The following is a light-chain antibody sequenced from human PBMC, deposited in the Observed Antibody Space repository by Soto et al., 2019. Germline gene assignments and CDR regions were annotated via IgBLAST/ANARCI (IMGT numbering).Light chain of an antibody. CDR3: SSYTSSNTLYV. Sequence: QSVLTQPASVSGSPGQSITISCTGTSSDVGGYYYVSWYQHHPGKAPKLMIYQVSNRPSGVSNRFSGSKSGNTASLTISGLQAEDEADYYCSSYTSSNTLYVFGTGTKV. J-gene: IGLJ1*01. V-gene: IGLV2-14*01. CDR1: SSDVGGYYY. CDR2: QVS.